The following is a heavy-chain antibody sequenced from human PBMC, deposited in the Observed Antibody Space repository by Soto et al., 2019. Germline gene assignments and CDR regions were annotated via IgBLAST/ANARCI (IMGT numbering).Heavy chain of an antibody. V-gene: IGHV1-18*01. Sequence: ASVKVSCKNSGYMFTTYGISWVRQVPGQGLEWMAWISVYNGNKKYAEKFQGRVTMTADTSTSTVSMERRGLTSDDTATYFCARTGGGMAARPLEYWG. D-gene: IGHD6-6*01. CDR2: ISVYNGNK. CDR3: ARTGGGMAARPLEY. CDR1: GYMFTTYG. J-gene: IGHJ4*01.